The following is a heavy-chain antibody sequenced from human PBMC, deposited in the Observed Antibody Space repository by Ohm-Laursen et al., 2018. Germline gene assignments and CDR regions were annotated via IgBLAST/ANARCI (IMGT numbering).Heavy chain of an antibody. D-gene: IGHD4-11*01. Sequence: SLRLSCTASGFTFSSYGMHWVRQAPGKGLEWVAVISYDGSNKYYADSVKGRFTISRDSSKNTLYLQMNSLRAADTAVYYCAKGDTTYSNSYFDYWGQGTLVTVSS. CDR1: GFTFSSYG. CDR2: ISYDGSNK. J-gene: IGHJ4*02. V-gene: IGHV3-30*18. CDR3: AKGDTTYSNSYFDY.